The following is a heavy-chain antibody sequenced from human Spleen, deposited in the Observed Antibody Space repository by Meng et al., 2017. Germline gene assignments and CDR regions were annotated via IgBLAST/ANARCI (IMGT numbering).Heavy chain of an antibody. CDR2: NNHNGRT. CDR1: GGTHMVIY. CDR3: ARGPTTMAHDFDY. J-gene: IGHJ4*02. D-gene: IGHD4-11*01. Sequence: GAGRSMPSLTLSLPCVVSGGTHMVIYWARHPQPPGKGREWIVENNHNGRTNDNPPLESRAAISVNSSQNNLSLKLSSVTAADSAVYYCARGPTTMAHDFDYWGQGTLVTVSS. V-gene: IGHV4-34*04.